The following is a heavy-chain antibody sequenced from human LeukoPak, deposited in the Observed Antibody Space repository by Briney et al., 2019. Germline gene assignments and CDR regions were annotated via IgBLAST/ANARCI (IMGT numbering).Heavy chain of an antibody. CDR2: IIPILGIA. V-gene: IGHV1-69*04. CDR3: SRGNLGSLGFDY. D-gene: IGHD1-26*01. Sequence: SETVSCQASGGSFSSYAISWVRPAPRQGLEWMGRIIPILGIANLAQKFQGRVTLTADKSTSTAYMEPSSLSSHDTSVYYCSRGNLGSLGFDYWGQGTLVTVSS. CDR1: GGSFSSYA. J-gene: IGHJ4*02.